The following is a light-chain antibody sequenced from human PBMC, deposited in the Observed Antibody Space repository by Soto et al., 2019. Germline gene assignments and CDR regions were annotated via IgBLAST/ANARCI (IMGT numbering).Light chain of an antibody. CDR1: QSISIN. J-gene: IGKJ1*01. CDR2: GAS. V-gene: IGKV3D-15*01. CDR3: QQFRNWPWT. Sequence: DIVLTQAPATLSLSPGERATLSCRASQSISINLAWYQHKPGQAPRLLIHGASTRATGVPARISGSGSGTEFTLTISSLQSEDFAVYYCQQFRNWPWTFGQRTKV.